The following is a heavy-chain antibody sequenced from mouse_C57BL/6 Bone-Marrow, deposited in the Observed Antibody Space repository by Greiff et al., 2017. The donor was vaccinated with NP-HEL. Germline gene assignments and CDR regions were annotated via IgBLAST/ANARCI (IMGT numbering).Heavy chain of an antibody. D-gene: IGHD2-5*01. Sequence: EVMLVESGGGLVKPGGSLKLSCAASGFTFSSYTMSWVRQTPEKRLEWVATISGGGGNTYYPDSVKGRFTISRDNAKNTLYLQMSSLRSEDTALYYCARHPPYSNFSMDYWGQGTSVTVSS. CDR3: ARHPPYSNFSMDY. J-gene: IGHJ4*01. CDR2: ISGGGGNT. CDR1: GFTFSSYT. V-gene: IGHV5-9*01.